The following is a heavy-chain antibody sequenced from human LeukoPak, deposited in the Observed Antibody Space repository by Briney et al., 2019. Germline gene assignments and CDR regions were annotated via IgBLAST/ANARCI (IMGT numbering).Heavy chain of an antibody. CDR2: IIPIFGTA. V-gene: IGHV1-69*13. CDR3: ARDKSTIFGVVKYNWFDP. D-gene: IGHD3-3*01. CDR1: GGTFSSYA. Sequence: ASVKVSCKASGGTFSSYAISWVRQAPGQGLEWMGGIIPIFGTANYAQRLQGRVTITADESTSTAYMELSSLRSEDTAVYYCARDKSTIFGVVKYNWFDPWGQGTLVTVSS. J-gene: IGHJ5*02.